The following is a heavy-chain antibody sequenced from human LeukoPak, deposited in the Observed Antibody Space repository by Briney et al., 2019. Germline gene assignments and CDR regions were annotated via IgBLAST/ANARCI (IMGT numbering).Heavy chain of an antibody. D-gene: IGHD2-2*01. J-gene: IGHJ1*01. CDR2: IQQHGSET. V-gene: IGHV3-7*01. CDR1: GFSFSNYW. CDR3: ATYSSSNGREFQY. Sequence: HPGGSLRLSCEASGFSFSNYWMIWVRQAPGKGLEGVANIQQHGSETYYVDSVKGRFTISRDNAKNSLYLQMNSLRAEDTAVYYCATYSSSNGREFQYWGQGTLVTVSS.